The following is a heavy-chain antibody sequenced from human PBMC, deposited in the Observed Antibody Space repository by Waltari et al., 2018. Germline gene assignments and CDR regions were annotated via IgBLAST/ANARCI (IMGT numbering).Heavy chain of an antibody. D-gene: IGHD2-8*01. CDR3: ARDPRDCTNGVCYGMDV. CDR1: GGTFTGYY. CDR2: VNPTSGGT. Sequence: QVQLVQSGAEVKKPGSSVKVSCKASGGTFTGYYMHWVRQAPGQGLGWVGWVNPTSGGTNNAQKFQGWVTMTRDTSISTAYMELSRLRSDDTAVYYCARDPRDCTNGVCYGMDVWGQGTTVTVSS. J-gene: IGHJ6*02. V-gene: IGHV1-2*04.